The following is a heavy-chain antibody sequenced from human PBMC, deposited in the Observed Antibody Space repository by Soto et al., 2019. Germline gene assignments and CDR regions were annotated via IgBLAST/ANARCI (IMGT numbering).Heavy chain of an antibody. J-gene: IGHJ4*02. D-gene: IGHD5-18*01. CDR3: ARGRSYGFPFDY. Sequence: ASVKVSCKASGYTFTSYDINWVRQATGQGLEWMGWMNPNSGNTGYAQKFKGRVTMTRNTSISTAYMELSSLRSEDTAVYFCARGRSYGFPFDYWGQGTPVPSPQ. CDR2: MNPNSGNT. CDR1: GYTFTSYD. V-gene: IGHV1-8*01.